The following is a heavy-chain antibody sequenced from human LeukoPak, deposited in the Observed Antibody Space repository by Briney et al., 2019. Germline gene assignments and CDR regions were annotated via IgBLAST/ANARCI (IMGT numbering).Heavy chain of an antibody. CDR2: INPNSGGT. V-gene: IGHV1-2*02. J-gene: IGHJ4*02. D-gene: IGHD3-22*01. CDR1: GYTFTGYS. Sequence: ASVKVSCKASGYTFTGYSMHWVRQAPGQGLEWMGWINPNSGGTNYAQKFQGRVTMTRDTSISTAYMELSRLRSDDTAVYYCARGPPLHYYDSSGYYYEFDYWGQGTLVTVSS. CDR3: ARGPPLHYYDSSGYYYEFDY.